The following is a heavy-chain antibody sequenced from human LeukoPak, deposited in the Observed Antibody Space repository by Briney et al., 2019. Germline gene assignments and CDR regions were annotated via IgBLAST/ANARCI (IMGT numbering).Heavy chain of an antibody. Sequence: PGGSLRLSCAASGLTFSSYWMNWVRQAPGKGLEWVAKIKQDGSEKFYVDSVKGRFTISRDNAKNSLYLQMNSLRAEDTAMYCARETRGESDYWGHGTLVTVSS. J-gene: IGHJ4*01. V-gene: IGHV3-7*01. CDR2: IKQDGSEK. CDR1: GLTFSSYW. CDR3: ARETRGESDY. D-gene: IGHD3-10*01.